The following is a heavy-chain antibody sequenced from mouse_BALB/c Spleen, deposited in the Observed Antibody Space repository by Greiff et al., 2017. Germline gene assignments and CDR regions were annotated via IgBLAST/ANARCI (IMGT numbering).Heavy chain of an antibody. D-gene: IGHD2-1*01. Sequence: EVQGVESGGGLVKPGGSLKLSCAASGFTFSSYAMSWVRQTPEKRLEWVASISSGGSTYYPDSVKGRFTISRDNARNILYLQMSSLRSEDTAMYYCARGTYGNYEFAYWGQGTLVTVSA. CDR1: GFTFSSYA. CDR3: ARGTYGNYEFAY. CDR2: ISSGGST. V-gene: IGHV5-6-5*01. J-gene: IGHJ3*01.